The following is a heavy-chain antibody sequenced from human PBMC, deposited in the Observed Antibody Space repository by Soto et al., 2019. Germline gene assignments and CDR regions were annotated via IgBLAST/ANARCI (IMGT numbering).Heavy chain of an antibody. V-gene: IGHV4-38-2*01. CDR2: IYHSGST. CDR3: ARQPPYLMGGYGDYVDY. D-gene: IGHD5-12*01. CDR1: GYSISSGYY. Sequence: SETLSLTCAVSGYSISSGYYWGWIRQPPGKGLEWIGSIYHSGSTYYNPSLKSRVTISVDTSKNQFSLKLSSVTAADTAVYYCARQPPYLMGGYGDYVDYWGQGTLVSVSS. J-gene: IGHJ4*02.